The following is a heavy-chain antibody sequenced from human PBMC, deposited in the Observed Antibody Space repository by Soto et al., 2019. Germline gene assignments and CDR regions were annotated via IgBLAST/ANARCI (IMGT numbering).Heavy chain of an antibody. D-gene: IGHD3-10*01. CDR3: PRDILSGGAYPDY. CDR2: ISSGSSYI. J-gene: IGHJ4*02. CDR1: GVSFRSYT. Sequence: XVCLRLYSAACGVSFRSYTMNSVRQAPGKGLEWVSSISSGSSYIYYADSVRGRFTISRDNARNSLFLQMSSLRAADTALYYCPRDILSGGAYPDYWGQGTKVTVSS. V-gene: IGHV3-21*01.